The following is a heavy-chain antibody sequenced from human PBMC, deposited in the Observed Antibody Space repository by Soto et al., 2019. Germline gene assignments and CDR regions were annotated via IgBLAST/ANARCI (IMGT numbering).Heavy chain of an antibody. CDR2: IYYSGST. D-gene: IGHD3-22*01. CDR3: ARQERDSSGYYYVNY. V-gene: IGHV4-39*01. CDR1: GGSISSSSYY. Sequence: QLQLQESGPGLVKPSETLSLTCTVSGGSISSSSYYWGWIRQPPGKGLEWIGSIYYSGSTYYNPSLKSRVTISVDTSKNQFSLKLSSVTAADTAVYYCARQERDSSGYYYVNYWGQGTLVTVSS. J-gene: IGHJ4*02.